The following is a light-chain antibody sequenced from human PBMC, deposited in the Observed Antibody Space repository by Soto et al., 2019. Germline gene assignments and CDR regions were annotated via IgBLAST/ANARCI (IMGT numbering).Light chain of an antibody. V-gene: IGKV2-28*01. CDR2: LGS. J-gene: IGKJ2*01. Sequence: VMTQSPLSLPVTSGEPASISCNTSQRLLHSNGFNYLDLYVQRPAQSPQILIYLGSKRGSGVPDKFSGSGSFQDFTFQISRVEAEDVWVYYFMQALQSPRTFGQGSKLEIK. CDR1: QRLLHSNGFNY. CDR3: MQALQSPRT.